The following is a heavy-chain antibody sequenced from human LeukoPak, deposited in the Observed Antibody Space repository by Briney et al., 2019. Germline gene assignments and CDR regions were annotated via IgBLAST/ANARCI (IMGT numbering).Heavy chain of an antibody. Sequence: PSETLSLTCTVSGGSISSYYWSWIRQPPGKGLEWIGYIYYSGSTNYNPSLKSRVTISVDTSKNQFSLKLSTVTAADTAVYYCARDRPANWRYYYYGMDVWGQGTTVTVSS. V-gene: IGHV4-59*01. CDR1: GGSISSYY. CDR3: ARDRPANWRYYYYGMDV. J-gene: IGHJ6*02. CDR2: IYYSGST. D-gene: IGHD7-27*01.